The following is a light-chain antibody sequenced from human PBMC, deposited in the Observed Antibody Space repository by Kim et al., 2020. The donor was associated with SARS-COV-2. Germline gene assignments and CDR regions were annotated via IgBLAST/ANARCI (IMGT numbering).Light chain of an antibody. CDR2: GKN. CDR1: SLRTYY. J-gene: IGLJ2*01. V-gene: IGLV3-19*01. CDR3: NSRDNNDNVL. Sequence: VALGQTVRIPCQGDSLRTYYTTWFQQKPGQAPIVVFYGKNNRPSGIPDRFSGSSSGNTASLTITATQAGDEADYYCNSRDNNDNVLFGGGTRLTVL.